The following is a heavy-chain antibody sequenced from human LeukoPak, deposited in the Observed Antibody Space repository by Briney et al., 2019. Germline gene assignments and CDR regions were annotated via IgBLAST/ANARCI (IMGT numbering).Heavy chain of an antibody. CDR3: ARGRGDSSGYYYFDY. J-gene: IGHJ4*02. CDR2: INHSGST. V-gene: IGHV4-34*01. Sequence: PSETLSPTCAVYGGSFSGYYWSWIRQPPGKGLEWIGEINHSGSTNYNPSLKSRVTISVDTSKNQFSLKLSSVTAADTAVYYCARGRGDSSGYYYFDYWGQGTLVTVSS. D-gene: IGHD3-22*01. CDR1: GGSFSGYY.